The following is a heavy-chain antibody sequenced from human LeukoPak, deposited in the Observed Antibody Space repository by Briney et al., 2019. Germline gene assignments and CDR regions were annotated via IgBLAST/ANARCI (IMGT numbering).Heavy chain of an antibody. V-gene: IGHV3-23*01. D-gene: IGHD2-2*02. CDR3: AKDPCSSTSCYSDY. CDR1: GFTFSSYA. J-gene: IGHJ4*02. CDR2: ISGSGGST. Sequence: GGSLRLSCAASGFTFSSYAMHWVRQAPGKGLEWVSAISGSGGSTYYADSVKGRFTISRDNSKNTLYLQMNSLRAEDTAVYYCAKDPCSSTSCYSDYWGQGTLVTVSS.